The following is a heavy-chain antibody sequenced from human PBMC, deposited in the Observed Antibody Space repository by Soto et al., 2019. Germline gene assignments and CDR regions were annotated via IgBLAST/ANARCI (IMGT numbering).Heavy chain of an antibody. CDR1: GGTFSSYA. CDR2: IIPIFGTA. CDR3: ARGVACSSTSCYYYYGMDV. V-gene: IGHV1-69*13. J-gene: IGHJ6*02. Sequence: SVKVSCKASGGTFSSYAISWVRQAPGQGXEWMGGIIPIFGTANYAQKFQGRVTITADESTSTAYMELSSLRSEDTAVYYCARGVACSSTSCYYYYGMDVWGQGTTVTVSS. D-gene: IGHD2-2*01.